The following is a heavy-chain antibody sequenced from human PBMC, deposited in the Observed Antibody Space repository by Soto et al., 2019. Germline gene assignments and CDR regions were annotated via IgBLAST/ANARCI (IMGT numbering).Heavy chain of an antibody. CDR1: GYSFTDHW. CDR2: IDPSDSYS. J-gene: IGHJ4*02. CDR3: ARHITGYVTFYFHX. V-gene: IGHV5-10-1*01. D-gene: IGHD3-9*01. Sequence: GESLKISWKGAGYSFTDHWISWVRQMPGKGLEWMDRIDPSDSYSTYRPSFQGHVTVSVDQSIGTAYLQWSSLKTSDTAIYYCARHITGYVTFYFHXWGQGTLVTVSX.